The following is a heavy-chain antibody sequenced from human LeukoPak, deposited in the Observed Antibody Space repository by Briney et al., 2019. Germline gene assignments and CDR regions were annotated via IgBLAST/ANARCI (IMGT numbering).Heavy chain of an antibody. D-gene: IGHD3-16*01. CDR1: GGSISSYY. Sequence: SETLSLTCTVSGGSISSYYGSWIRQHPGKGLEWIGYIYYSGSTYYNPSLKSRVTISVDTSKNQFSLKLSSVTAADTAVYYCARGRTFGGPWGQGTLVTVSS. CDR3: ARGRTFGGP. V-gene: IGHV4-59*06. CDR2: IYYSGST. J-gene: IGHJ5*02.